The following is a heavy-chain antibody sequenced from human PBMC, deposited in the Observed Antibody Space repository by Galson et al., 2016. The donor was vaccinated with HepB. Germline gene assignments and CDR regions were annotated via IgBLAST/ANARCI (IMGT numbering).Heavy chain of an antibody. V-gene: IGHV3-7*03. CDR2: IKQGENEK. J-gene: IGHJ5*02. Sequence: SLRLSCAASGFTFSSYWMSWVRQAPGKGLEWVANIKQGENEKFYVDSVKGRFTISRDNAKNSLYLQMNSLRAEDTAVYYCARPRGQGYCSGGSCYVGGFDPWGQGTLVTVSS. D-gene: IGHD2-15*01. CDR3: ARPRGQGYCSGGSCYVGGFDP. CDR1: GFTFSSYW.